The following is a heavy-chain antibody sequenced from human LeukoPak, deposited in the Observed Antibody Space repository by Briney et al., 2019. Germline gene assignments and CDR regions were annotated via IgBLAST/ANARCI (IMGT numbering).Heavy chain of an antibody. Sequence: GASVKVSCKASGYTFTSYGISWVRQAPGQGLEWMGWISAYNGNTNYAQKLQGRVTMTTDTSTSTAYMELRSLRSDDTAVYYCARDKENDYYDSSGYPDAFDIWGQGTMVTVSS. CDR3: ARDKENDYYDSSGYPDAFDI. CDR2: ISAYNGNT. J-gene: IGHJ3*02. V-gene: IGHV1-18*01. D-gene: IGHD3-22*01. CDR1: GYTFTSYG.